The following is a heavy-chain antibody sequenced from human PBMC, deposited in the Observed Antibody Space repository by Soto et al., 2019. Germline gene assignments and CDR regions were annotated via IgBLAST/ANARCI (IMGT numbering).Heavy chain of an antibody. V-gene: IGHV1-18*01. CDR2: ISGYNGDI. Sequence: QAQLVQSGAEVKKPGASVKVSCRTSGYTFTTYGVSWVRQAPGQGLEWMGWISGYNGDITYAERLQGRLTMTTDTSTSTAYMELRSLRPEDTAVYYCARDVGLLILCSPTTCYLAAWCQGTLVTCSS. CDR1: GYTFTTYG. CDR3: ARDVGLLILCSPTTCYLAA. D-gene: IGHD2-21*01. J-gene: IGHJ5*02.